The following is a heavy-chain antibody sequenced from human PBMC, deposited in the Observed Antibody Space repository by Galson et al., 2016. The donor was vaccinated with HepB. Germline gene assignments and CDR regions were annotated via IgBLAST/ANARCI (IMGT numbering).Heavy chain of an antibody. CDR2: IYAGDSDT. Sequence: QSGAEVTKPGESLKISCKGSGYGFTSYWIGWVRQMPGKGLEGMGVIYAGDSDTRYSPSFQGQVTISADKSISTAYLQWSSLKATDTAMYYCARLGADYGDYVGGKLLDDWGQGTLVTGSS. D-gene: IGHD4-17*01. J-gene: IGHJ4*02. V-gene: IGHV5-51*01. CDR1: GYGFTSYW. CDR3: ARLGADYGDYVGGKLLDD.